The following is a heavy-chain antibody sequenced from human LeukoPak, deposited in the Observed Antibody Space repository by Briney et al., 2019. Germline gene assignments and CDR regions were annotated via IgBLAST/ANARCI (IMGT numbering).Heavy chain of an antibody. Sequence: GGSLRLSCAASGFTFSSYWMSWVRQAPGKGLEWVANIKQDGSEKYYVDSVKGRFTISRDNAKNSLYLQMNSLRAEDTAVYYCARQAIARDWKYCSSTSCYTKYYFDYWGQGTLVTVSS. CDR2: IKQDGSEK. V-gene: IGHV3-7*01. J-gene: IGHJ4*02. D-gene: IGHD2-2*02. CDR1: GFTFSSYW. CDR3: ARQAIARDWKYCSSTSCYTKYYFDY.